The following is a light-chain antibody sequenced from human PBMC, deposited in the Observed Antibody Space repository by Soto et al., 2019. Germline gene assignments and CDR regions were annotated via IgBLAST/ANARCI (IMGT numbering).Light chain of an antibody. CDR2: KAS. Sequence: DIQMTQSPSTLSGFVGPRLTITCRASQTISSWLAWYQQKPGKAPKLLIYKASTLKSGVPSRFSGSGSGTEFTLTISSLQPDDFATYYCQHYNSYSEAFGQGTKVDIK. J-gene: IGKJ1*01. CDR1: QTISSW. CDR3: QHYNSYSEA. V-gene: IGKV1-5*03.